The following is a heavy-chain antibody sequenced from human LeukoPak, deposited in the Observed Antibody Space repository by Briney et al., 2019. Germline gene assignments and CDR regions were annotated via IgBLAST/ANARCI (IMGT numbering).Heavy chain of an antibody. J-gene: IGHJ4*02. CDR3: ARQGKYSSGWPFDY. V-gene: IGHV4-39*01. CDR2: IYYSGST. D-gene: IGHD6-19*01. Sequence: PSETLSLTCTVSGGSISSSSYYWGWIRQPPGKGLEWIGSIYYSGSTYHNPSLKSRVTISVDTSKDQFSLKLSSVTAADTAVYYCARQGKYSSGWPFDYWGQGTLVTVSS. CDR1: GGSISSSSYY.